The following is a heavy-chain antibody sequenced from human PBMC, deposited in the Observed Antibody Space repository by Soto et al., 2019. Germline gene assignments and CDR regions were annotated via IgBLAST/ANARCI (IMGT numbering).Heavy chain of an antibody. J-gene: IGHJ4*02. Sequence: TGGSLRLSCAASGFTFSSYGMHWVRQAPGKGLEWVAVIWYDGSNKYYADSVKGRFTISRDNSKNTLYLQMNSLRAEDTAVYYCASSIAARFNFDYWGQGTLVTVSS. CDR2: IWYDGSNK. CDR3: ASSIAARFNFDY. D-gene: IGHD6-6*01. CDR1: GFTFSSYG. V-gene: IGHV3-33*01.